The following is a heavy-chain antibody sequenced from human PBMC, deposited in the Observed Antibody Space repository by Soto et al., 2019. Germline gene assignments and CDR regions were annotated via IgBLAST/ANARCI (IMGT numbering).Heavy chain of an antibody. J-gene: IGHJ4*02. Sequence: GGSLRLSCAASGFTFSSYGMHWVRQAPGKGLEWVAVISYDGSNKYYADSVKGRFTISRDNSKNTLYLQMNSLRAEDTAVYYCARSSGSYLFDYWGQGTLVTVPQ. CDR2: ISYDGSNK. CDR1: GFTFSSYG. CDR3: ARSSGSYLFDY. D-gene: IGHD1-26*01. V-gene: IGHV3-30*03.